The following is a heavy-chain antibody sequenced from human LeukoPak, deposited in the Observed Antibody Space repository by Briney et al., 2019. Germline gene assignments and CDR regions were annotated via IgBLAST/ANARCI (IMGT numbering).Heavy chain of an antibody. CDR2: INPDSGGT. CDR1: GYTFTAYS. D-gene: IGHD3-10*01. J-gene: IGHJ4*02. V-gene: IGHV1-2*02. CDR3: ASLDLVRGVPRDY. Sequence: ASVRVSCKHSGYTFTAYSIHWVRPAPGQGLEWMGWINPDSGGTSYAQKFQGRVTMTRDTSISTAYMDPSSLTSGDTAVYYCASLDLVRGVPRDYWGQGTLITVSS.